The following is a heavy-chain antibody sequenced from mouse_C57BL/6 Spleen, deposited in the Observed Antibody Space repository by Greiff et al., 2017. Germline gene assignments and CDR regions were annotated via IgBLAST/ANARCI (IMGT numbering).Heavy chain of an antibody. CDR2: IYPRSGNT. J-gene: IGHJ3*01. V-gene: IGHV1-81*01. D-gene: IGHD1-1*01. Sequence: VKLMESGAELARPGASVKLSCKASGYTFTSYGISWVKQRTGQGLEWIGEIYPRSGNTYYKGKFKGKATLTADKSSSTAYMELRSLTSKYSAVYFCAWDYYGSSAFAYWGQGTLVTVSA. CDR1: GYTFTSYG. CDR3: AWDYYGSSAFAY.